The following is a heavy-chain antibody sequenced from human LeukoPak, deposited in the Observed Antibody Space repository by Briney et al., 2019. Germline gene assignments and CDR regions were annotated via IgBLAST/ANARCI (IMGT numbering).Heavy chain of an antibody. J-gene: IGHJ4*02. CDR2: IYPGDSDT. CDR1: GYNFTTYW. D-gene: IGHD4-23*01. Sequence: GESLKISCKGSGYNFTTYWIGWVRQMPGKGLEWMGIIYPGDSDTRYSPSFQGQVTMSADKSISTAYLQWSSLKASDTAMYYCARLNSSVFDHWGQGTLVTVSS. V-gene: IGHV5-51*01. CDR3: ARLNSSVFDH.